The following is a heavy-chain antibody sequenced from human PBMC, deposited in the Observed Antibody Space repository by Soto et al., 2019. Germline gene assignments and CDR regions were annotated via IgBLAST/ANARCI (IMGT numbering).Heavy chain of an antibody. CDR1: GYTFTGYH. CDR3: ARIHSEEVGALHY. J-gene: IGHJ4*02. D-gene: IGHD1-26*01. CDR2: INSNIGDT. Sequence: QVQLVQSGVEVKKLGASVKVSCKASGYTFTGYHLHWVRQAPGQGLEWMGWINSNIGDTNYAQKFQGRVTMTRDTSISTAYMELSRLRSDDTAVYYCARIHSEEVGALHYWGQGTLVTVSS. V-gene: IGHV1-2*02.